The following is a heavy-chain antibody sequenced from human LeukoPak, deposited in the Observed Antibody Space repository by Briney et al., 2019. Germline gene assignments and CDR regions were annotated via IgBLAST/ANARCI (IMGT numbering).Heavy chain of an antibody. V-gene: IGHV3-21*01. CDR1: GYTFSHYS. J-gene: IGHJ3*02. CDR3: VSGNDPDSTWENYRLDAFDI. D-gene: IGHD3-16*02. CDR2: IISTSDYI. Sequence: GGSLRLSCAASGYTFSHYSVNWVPEAPGEGLEWVSSIISTSDYIYYAHSVKGRFTISRDNTKSSLYLKMTSLRAEDTAVYYCVSGNDPDSTWENYRLDAFDIWGQGTTVIVSS.